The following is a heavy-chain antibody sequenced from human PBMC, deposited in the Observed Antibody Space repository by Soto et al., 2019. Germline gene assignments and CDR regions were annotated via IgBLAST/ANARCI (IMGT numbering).Heavy chain of an antibody. Sequence: EVQLVESGGGLVQPGGSLRLSCAASGFTFSSYAMSWVRQAPGKGLEWVSAISGSGGSTYYADSVKGRFTISRDNSKNTLYLQMNSLRAEDTAVYYCAKGIAAAGTYYYYYYGMDVWGQGTTVTVSS. CDR2: ISGSGGST. J-gene: IGHJ6*02. D-gene: IGHD6-13*01. V-gene: IGHV3-23*04. CDR1: GFTFSSYA. CDR3: AKGIAAAGTYYYYYYGMDV.